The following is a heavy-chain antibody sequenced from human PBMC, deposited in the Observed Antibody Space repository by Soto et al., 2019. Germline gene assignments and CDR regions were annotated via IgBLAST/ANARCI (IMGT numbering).Heavy chain of an antibody. D-gene: IGHD3-22*01. CDR2: SSPRGGSS. CDR1: GYTITNYY. J-gene: IGHJ5*02. Sequence: SVKDSCKASGYTITNYYMHWMRQTPGQGLEWLGLSSPRGGSSSKVQKCQGRVTMTRDTSTSTVYMELSSVRSEDTAVYYCARDQRYDTSEINWCDPQGQGTLVTVSS. V-gene: IGHV1-46*01. CDR3: ARDQRYDTSEINWCDP.